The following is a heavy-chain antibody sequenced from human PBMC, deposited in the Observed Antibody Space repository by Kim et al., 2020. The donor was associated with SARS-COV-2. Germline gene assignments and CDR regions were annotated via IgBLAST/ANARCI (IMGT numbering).Heavy chain of an antibody. V-gene: IGHV1-69*04. CDR3: ARDQNPQLWLGLDAFDI. J-gene: IGHJ3*02. Sequence: SVKVSCKASGGTFSSYAISWVRQAPGQGLEWMGRIIPILGIANYAQKFQGRVTITADKSTSTAYMELSSLRSEDTAVYYCARDQNPQLWLGLDAFDIWGQGTMVTVSS. CDR1: GGTFSSYA. CDR2: IIPILGIA. D-gene: IGHD5-18*01.